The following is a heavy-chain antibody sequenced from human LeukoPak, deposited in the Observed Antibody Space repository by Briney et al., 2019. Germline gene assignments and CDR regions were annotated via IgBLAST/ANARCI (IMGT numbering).Heavy chain of an antibody. CDR1: GGSFSGYY. V-gene: IGHV4-34*01. Sequence: SETLSLTCAVYGGSFSGYYWSWIRQPPGKGLEWIAYMYYSGSTYYNTSLKSRVTMSADTSKNQLSLKLSSVTAADTAVYYCARPYYYDSRIDPWGQGILVTVSS. CDR2: MYYSGST. J-gene: IGHJ5*02. D-gene: IGHD3-22*01. CDR3: ARPYYYDSRIDP.